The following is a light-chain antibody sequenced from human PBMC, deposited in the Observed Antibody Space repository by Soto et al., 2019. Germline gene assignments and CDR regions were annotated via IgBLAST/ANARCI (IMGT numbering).Light chain of an antibody. Sequence: DIQMTQSPSSLSASVGDRVTITCRASQSIRRFLNWYQQKPGKAPKLLIYKASSLESGVPSRFSGSGSGTEFTLTISSLQPDDFATYYCQQYNSYWYTFGQGTKVDIK. CDR2: KAS. J-gene: IGKJ2*01. CDR1: QSIRRF. CDR3: QQYNSYWYT. V-gene: IGKV1-5*03.